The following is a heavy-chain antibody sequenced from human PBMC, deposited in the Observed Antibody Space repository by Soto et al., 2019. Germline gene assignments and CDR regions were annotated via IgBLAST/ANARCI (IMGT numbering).Heavy chain of an antibody. V-gene: IGHV4-39*01. CDR2: IYYRGNA. Sequence: QLQLQESGPGLVKPSETLSLTCSVSDDSINSDKYYWCWIRQPPGKGLEWIGSIYYRGNAYYNPSLQTRVTISLDQSKSQFSLKLNSVTAADSAVYFCARLEGMATISYYFDFWGPGALVTVSS. D-gene: IGHD5-12*01. CDR1: DDSINSDKYY. CDR3: ARLEGMATISYYFDF. J-gene: IGHJ4*02.